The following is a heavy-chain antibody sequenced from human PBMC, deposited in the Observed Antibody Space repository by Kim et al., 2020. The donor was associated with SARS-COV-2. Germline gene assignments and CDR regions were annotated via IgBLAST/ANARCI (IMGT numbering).Heavy chain of an antibody. CDR2: ISSSSSYI. CDR1: GFTFSSYS. V-gene: IGHV3-21*01. CDR3: ARDPSDGSYLRYYYYGMDV. J-gene: IGHJ6*02. D-gene: IGHD1-26*01. Sequence: GGSLRLSCAASGFTFSSYSMNWVRQAPGKGLEWVSSISSSSSYIYYADSVKGRFTISRDNAKNSLYLQMNSLRAEDTAVYYCARDPSDGSYLRYYYYGMDVWGQGTTVTVSS.